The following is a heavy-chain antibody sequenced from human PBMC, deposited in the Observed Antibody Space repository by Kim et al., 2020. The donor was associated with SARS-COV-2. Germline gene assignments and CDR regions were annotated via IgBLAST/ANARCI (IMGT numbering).Heavy chain of an antibody. Sequence: GGSLRLSCAASGFTFGDYAMHWVRQAPGKGLEWVSGISWNSGSIGYADSVKGRFTISRDNAKNSLYLQMNSLRAEDTALYYCAKDMAATVVTKGFDYWGQGTLVTVSS. J-gene: IGHJ4*02. D-gene: IGHD4-17*01. V-gene: IGHV3-9*01. CDR2: ISWNSGSI. CDR1: GFTFGDYA. CDR3: AKDMAATVVTKGFDY.